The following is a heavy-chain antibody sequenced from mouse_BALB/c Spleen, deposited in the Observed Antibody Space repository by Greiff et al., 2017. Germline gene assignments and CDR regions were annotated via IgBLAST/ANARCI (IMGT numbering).Heavy chain of an antibody. J-gene: IGHJ2*01. V-gene: IGHV1-26*01. CDR2: INPYNGAT. CDR3: ARGGVWCDY. Sequence: EVQLQQSGPELVKPGASVKISCKASGYSFTGYYMHWVKQSHVKSLEWIGRINPYNGATSYNQNFKDKASLTVDKSSSTAYMELHSLTSEDSAVYYCARGGVWCDYWGQGTTLTVSS. CDR1: GYSFTGYY. D-gene: IGHD2-10*02.